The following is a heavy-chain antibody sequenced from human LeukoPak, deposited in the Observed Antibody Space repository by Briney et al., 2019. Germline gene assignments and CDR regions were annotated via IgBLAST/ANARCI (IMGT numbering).Heavy chain of an antibody. D-gene: IGHD5-12*01. CDR2: IYYSGTT. CDR1: GGSISNYY. V-gene: IGHV4-59*01. Sequence: SERLSLTCTVSGGSISNYYWSWIRQPPGKGLEWIGYIYYSGTTNHNPSLKSRVTISVDTSKNQFSLKLSSVTAADTAVYYCARVVYSGYDFRGAMDVWGKGTTVTVSS. CDR3: ARVVYSGYDFRGAMDV. J-gene: IGHJ6*03.